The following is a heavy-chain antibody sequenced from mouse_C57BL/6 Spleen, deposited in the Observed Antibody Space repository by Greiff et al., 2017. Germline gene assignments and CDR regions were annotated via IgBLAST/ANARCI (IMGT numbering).Heavy chain of an antibody. V-gene: IGHV1-19*01. CDR1: GYTFTDYY. CDR3: ARSGGNSYWYFDV. J-gene: IGHJ1*03. D-gene: IGHD1-1*02. Sequence: VQLKQSGPVLVKPGASVKMSCKASGYTFTDYYMNWVKQSHGKSLEWIGVINPYNGGTSYNQKFKGKATLTVDKSSSTAYMELNSLTSEDSAVYYCARSGGNSYWYFDVWGTGTTVTVSS. CDR2: INPYNGGT.